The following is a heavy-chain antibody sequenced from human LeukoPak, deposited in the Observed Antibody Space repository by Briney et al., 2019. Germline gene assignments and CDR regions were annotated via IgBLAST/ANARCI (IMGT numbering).Heavy chain of an antibody. CDR3: AKAPPYYDSSGPSEY. Sequence: GGSLRLSCAASGFTFSNYAMTWVRQAPGKGLEWVSAVSGSGGRTFYADSVKGRFTISRDNSKNTLYLQISSLRAEDTAVYYCAKAPPYYDSSGPSEYWGQGTLVTVSS. J-gene: IGHJ4*02. D-gene: IGHD3-22*01. V-gene: IGHV3-23*01. CDR2: VSGSGGRT. CDR1: GFTFSNYA.